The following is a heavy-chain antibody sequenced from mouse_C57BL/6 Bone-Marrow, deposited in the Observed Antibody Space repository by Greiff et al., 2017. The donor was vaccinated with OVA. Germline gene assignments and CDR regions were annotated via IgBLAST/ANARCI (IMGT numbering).Heavy chain of an antibody. CDR1: GFSLTSYG. D-gene: IGHD1-1*01. J-gene: IGHJ2*01. CDR3: ASYYYGFDY. V-gene: IGHV2-2*01. CDR2: IWSGGST. Sequence: VQRVESGPGLVQPSQSLSITCTVSGFSLTSYGVHWVRQSPGKGLEWLGVIWSGGSTDYNAAFISRLSISKDNSKSQVFFKMNSLRADDTAIYYCASYYYGFDYWGQGTTLTVSS.